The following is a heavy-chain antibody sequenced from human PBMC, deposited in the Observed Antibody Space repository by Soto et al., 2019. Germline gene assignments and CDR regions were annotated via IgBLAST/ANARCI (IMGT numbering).Heavy chain of an antibody. CDR1: GGSISSYY. J-gene: IGHJ3*02. Sequence: TLETLSLTCTVSGGSISSYYWSWIRQPPGKGLEWIGYIYYSGSTNYNPSLKSRVTISVDTSKNQFSLKLSSVTAADTAVYYCATTNDYGDYDGWFDAFDIWGQGTMVTVSS. CDR2: IYYSGST. V-gene: IGHV4-59*08. D-gene: IGHD4-17*01. CDR3: ATTNDYGDYDGWFDAFDI.